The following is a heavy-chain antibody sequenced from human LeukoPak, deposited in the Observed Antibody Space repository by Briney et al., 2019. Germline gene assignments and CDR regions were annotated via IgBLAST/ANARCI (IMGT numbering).Heavy chain of an antibody. CDR3: ARAPVDTAMVLFDY. D-gene: IGHD5-18*01. CDR2: INAGNGNT. V-gene: IGHV1-3*01. J-gene: IGHJ4*02. Sequence: ASVKVSCKASGYTFAKYAIHWVRQAPGQRLEWMGWINAGNGNTRYSQKFQGRVTITRDTSASTAYMELSSLRSEDTAVYYCARAPVDTAMVLFDYWGQGTLVTVSS. CDR1: GYTFAKYA.